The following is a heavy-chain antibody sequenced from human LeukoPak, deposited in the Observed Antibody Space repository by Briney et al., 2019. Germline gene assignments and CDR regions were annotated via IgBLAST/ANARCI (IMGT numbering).Heavy chain of an antibody. CDR2: ISYDGSNK. CDR1: GFTFSSYG. J-gene: IGHJ4*02. Sequence: GGSLRLSCAASGFTFSSYGMHWVRQAPGKGLEWVAVISYDGSNKYYADSVKGRFTISRDNSKNTLYLQMNSLRAEDTAVYYCAKDRAELGFGYWAQGTLVTVSS. V-gene: IGHV3-30*18. D-gene: IGHD1-26*01. CDR3: AKDRAELGFGY.